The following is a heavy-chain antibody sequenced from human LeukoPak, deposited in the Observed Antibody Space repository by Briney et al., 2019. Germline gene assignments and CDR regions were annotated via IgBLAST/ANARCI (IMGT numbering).Heavy chain of an antibody. J-gene: IGHJ4*02. Sequence: SETLSLTCTVSGGSTSSSNYYWGWIRQPPGKGLEWIGGIHYSGNSYYNPSLKSRVTISVDTSKNQFSLKLSSVTAADTAVYYCARLGAGPTYYDFWSGYSSFYFDYWGQGTLVTVSS. CDR2: IHYSGNS. CDR3: ARLGAGPTYYDFWSGYSSFYFDY. CDR1: GGSTSSSNYY. V-gene: IGHV4-39*01. D-gene: IGHD3-3*01.